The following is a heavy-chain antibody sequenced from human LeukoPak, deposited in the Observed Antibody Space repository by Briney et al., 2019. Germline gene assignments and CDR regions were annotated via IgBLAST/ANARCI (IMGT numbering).Heavy chain of an antibody. CDR2: INHSGST. J-gene: IGHJ4*02. Sequence: SETLSLTCAVYGGSFSGYYWSWIRQPPGKGLEWIGEINHSGSTNYNPSLKSRVTISVDTSKNQFSLKLSSVTAADTAVYYCARALAAEPGLYDSSGYYPGQEYWGQGTLVTVSS. D-gene: IGHD3-22*01. CDR3: ARALAAEPGLYDSSGYYPGQEY. V-gene: IGHV4-34*01. CDR1: GGSFSGYY.